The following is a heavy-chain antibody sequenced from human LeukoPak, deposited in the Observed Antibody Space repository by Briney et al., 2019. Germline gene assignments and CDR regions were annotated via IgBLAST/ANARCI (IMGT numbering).Heavy chain of an antibody. CDR2: INPNSGGT. J-gene: IGHJ4*01. CDR1: GYTFSDYY. V-gene: IGHV1-2*02. Sequence: ASVKVSCKASGYTFSDYYMHWVRQAPGQGLEWMGWINPNSGGTNYAQKFQGRVTMTRDTSISTAYMELSRLRSADTAVYYCARSGGPYDFWSGYLYWGQEPWSPSPQ. D-gene: IGHD3-3*01. CDR3: ARSGGPYDFWSGYLY.